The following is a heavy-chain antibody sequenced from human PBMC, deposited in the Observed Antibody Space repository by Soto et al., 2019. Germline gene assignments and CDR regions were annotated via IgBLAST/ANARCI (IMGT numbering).Heavy chain of an antibody. D-gene: IGHD1-1*01. Sequence: QVQLVQSGAEVKKPGASVKVSCKASGYSFSTYAMHWVRQAPGQGLEWMGWINAGNGNTKYSQKFQGRVTITRDTSASTVYMELSNLGSEDTALYYCARGPFFGGNSVFLWIGPWGQGTLVTVSS. CDR2: INAGNGNT. CDR1: GYSFSTYA. V-gene: IGHV1-3*01. J-gene: IGHJ5*02. CDR3: ARGPFFGGNSVFLWIGP.